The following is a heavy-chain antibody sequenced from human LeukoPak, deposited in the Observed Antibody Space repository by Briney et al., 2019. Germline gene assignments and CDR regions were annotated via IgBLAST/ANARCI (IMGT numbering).Heavy chain of an antibody. Sequence: ASVKVSCKASGYTFTGYYMHWVRQAPGQGLEWMGWVNPNSGGTNYAQKFQGRVTMTRDTSISTAYMELSRLRSDDTAVYYCARVEDWNYWFDPWGQGTLATVSS. J-gene: IGHJ5*02. V-gene: IGHV1-2*02. D-gene: IGHD1-7*01. CDR2: VNPNSGGT. CDR1: GYTFTGYY. CDR3: ARVEDWNYWFDP.